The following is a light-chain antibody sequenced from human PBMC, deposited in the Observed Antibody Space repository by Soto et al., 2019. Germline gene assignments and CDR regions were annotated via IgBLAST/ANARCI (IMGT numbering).Light chain of an antibody. V-gene: IGKV3-20*01. CDR2: AAS. Sequence: EIVLMQSPGTLSLSPGERATLSCRASQTMTRAYLAWYQQKPGQAPRLLIYAASNRATGIPDKFSGSGSGTDFSLTISRLEPEDSAVYYCHQYHSPPQTFGQGTKV. CDR1: QTMTRAY. J-gene: IGKJ2*01. CDR3: HQYHSPPQT.